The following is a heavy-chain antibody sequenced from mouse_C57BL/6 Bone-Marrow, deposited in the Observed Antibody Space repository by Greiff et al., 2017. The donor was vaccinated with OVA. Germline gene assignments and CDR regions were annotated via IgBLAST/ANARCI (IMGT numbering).Heavy chain of an antibody. Sequence: EVKLMESGPGLVKPSQSLSLTCSVTGYSITSGYYWNWIRQFPGNKQEWMGYISYDGSNNYKPSLKNRISITRDKSKNQFFLKLNSVTTEDTATYYCARENYYLGNYRYFDGRGTAATVTVAT. J-gene: IGHJ1*03. CDR3: ARENYYLGNYRYFDG. CDR2: ISYDGSN. D-gene: IGHD1-1*01. CDR1: GYSITSGYY. V-gene: IGHV3-6*01.